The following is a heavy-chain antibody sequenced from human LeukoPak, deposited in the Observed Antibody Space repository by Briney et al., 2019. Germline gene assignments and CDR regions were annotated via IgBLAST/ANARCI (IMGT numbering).Heavy chain of an antibody. CDR2: IRNDGSDK. J-gene: IGHJ4*02. CDR3: ANEWLHVSGSYKANN. CDR1: GFTFSSYG. D-gene: IGHD3-10*01. Sequence: GGSLRLSCAASGFTFSSYGMHWVRHAPGKGLELVAFIRNDGSDKYHADSVKGRFTISRDNSKNTLYLQMNSLRTEDTAVYYCANEWLHVSGSYKANNWGQGTLVTVSS. V-gene: IGHV3-30*02.